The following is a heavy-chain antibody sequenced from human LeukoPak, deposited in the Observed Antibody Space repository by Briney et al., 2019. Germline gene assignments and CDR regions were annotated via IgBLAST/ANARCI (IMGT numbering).Heavy chain of an antibody. D-gene: IGHD3-3*01. Sequence: ASVKVSCKASGYTFTSYGISWVRQAPGQGLEWMGWISAYNGNTNYAQKLQGRVTMTTDTSTSTAYMELRSLRSDDTAVYYCARLYDFWSGYYPIDAFDIWGQGTMVTVSS. CDR1: GYTFTSYG. V-gene: IGHV1-18*01. J-gene: IGHJ3*02. CDR2: ISAYNGNT. CDR3: ARLYDFWSGYYPIDAFDI.